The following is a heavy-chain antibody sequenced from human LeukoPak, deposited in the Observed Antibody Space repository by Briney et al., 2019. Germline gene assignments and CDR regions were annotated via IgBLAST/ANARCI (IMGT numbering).Heavy chain of an antibody. J-gene: IGHJ4*02. CDR3: AKDLRYSSGWYFDY. D-gene: IGHD6-19*01. V-gene: IGHV3-23*01. CDR1: GFTFSSYA. CDR2: ISGSGGST. Sequence: GGSLRLPCAASGFTFSSYAMSWVRQAPGKGLEWVSAISGSGGSTYYADSVKGRFTISRDNSKNTLYLQMNSLRAEDTAVYYCAKDLRYSSGWYFDYWGQGTLVTVPS.